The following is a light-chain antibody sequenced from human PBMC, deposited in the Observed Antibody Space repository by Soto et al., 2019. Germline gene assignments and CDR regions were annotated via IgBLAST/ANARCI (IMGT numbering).Light chain of an antibody. J-gene: IGKJ4*01. CDR2: GAS. CDR1: QTVTNNF. Sequence: IVLTQSPGTLSLSPGERATLSCRASQTVTNNFLAWYQEKPGRGPRLLIYGASTRATGIPGRFSGSGSGTDFTLTISRLDPEDFAVYYCRQYGRSLEFAFGGGTKMDIK. V-gene: IGKV3-20*01. CDR3: RQYGRSLEFA.